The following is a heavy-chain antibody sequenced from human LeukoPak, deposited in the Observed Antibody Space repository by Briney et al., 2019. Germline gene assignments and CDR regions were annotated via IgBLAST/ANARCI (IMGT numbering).Heavy chain of an antibody. Sequence: PSETLSLTCVVYGGSFSGYYWTWIRQSPGKGLEWIGEINHNAATNYNPSLKSRVTISVDTSKNQFSLELTSVTAADTAVYYCARGQVVAQVRRAFDIWGQGTMVTVSS. CDR1: GGSFSGYY. CDR3: ARGQVVAQVRRAFDI. D-gene: IGHD2-2*01. CDR2: INHNAAT. J-gene: IGHJ3*02. V-gene: IGHV4-34*01.